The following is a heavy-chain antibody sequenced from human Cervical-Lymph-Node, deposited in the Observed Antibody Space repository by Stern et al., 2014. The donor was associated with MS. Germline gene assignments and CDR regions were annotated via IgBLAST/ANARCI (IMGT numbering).Heavy chain of an antibody. Sequence: VQLLESGGGVVQPGKSLRLSCGAAGFSFSSHVMYWVRQAPGKGLEWAAVISYDGTNEYYANPMKGRFTISRDNSKNTLFLQMNSLRAEDTAVYYCAKEGAVLVKSYGLDVWGQGTTVTVS. CDR1: GFSFSSHV. CDR2: ISYDGTNE. J-gene: IGHJ6*02. V-gene: IGHV3-30*18. CDR3: AKEGAVLVKSYGLDV. D-gene: IGHD2-21*01.